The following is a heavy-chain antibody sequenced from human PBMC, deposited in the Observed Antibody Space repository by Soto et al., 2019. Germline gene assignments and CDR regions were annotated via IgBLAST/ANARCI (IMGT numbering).Heavy chain of an antibody. CDR3: AGGSSLCWECFHH. CDR2: VYNSGST. CDR1: GGSISSYY. D-gene: IGHD2-2*01. J-gene: IGHJ1*01. Sequence: SETLSLTCNVSGGSISSYYWSWIRQPPGKGLESIGHVYNSGSTIHSPSLKSRATISVDTSKNQFSLKLTSVTAADTAVYYCAGGSSLCWECFHHWGQGILVTVSS. V-gene: IGHV4-59*01.